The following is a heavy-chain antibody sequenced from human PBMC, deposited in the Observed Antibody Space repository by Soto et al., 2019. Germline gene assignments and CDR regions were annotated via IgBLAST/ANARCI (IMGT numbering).Heavy chain of an antibody. CDR2: ISGSGSST. CDR1: GFTFTIYA. D-gene: IGHD6-6*01. Sequence: EVQLLESGGGLVQPGGSLRLSCAASGFTFTIYAMTWVGQAPGKGLEWVSAISGSGSSTYYVDSVKGRFTISRDNSENTLYLQMNSLRAEDTAIYYCAKDRIAARPLHGMDVWGQGTTVTVSS. J-gene: IGHJ6*02. CDR3: AKDRIAARPLHGMDV. V-gene: IGHV3-23*01.